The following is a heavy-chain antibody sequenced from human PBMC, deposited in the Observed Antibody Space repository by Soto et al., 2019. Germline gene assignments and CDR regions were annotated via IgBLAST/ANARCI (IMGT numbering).Heavy chain of an antibody. Sequence: SETLSLTCAVYGGSFSGYYWSWIRQPPGKGLEWIGEINHSGSTNYHPSLKSRVTISVDTSKNQFSLKLGSVSAADTAVYYCARAPIAARPFSDYCGQGTLVTFSS. D-gene: IGHD6-6*01. CDR3: ARAPIAARPFSDY. J-gene: IGHJ4*02. CDR2: INHSGST. V-gene: IGHV4-34*01. CDR1: GGSFSGYY.